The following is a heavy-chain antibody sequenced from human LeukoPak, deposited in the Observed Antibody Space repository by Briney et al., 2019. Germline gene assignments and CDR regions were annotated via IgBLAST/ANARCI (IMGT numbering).Heavy chain of an antibody. J-gene: IGHJ6*03. CDR3: ARGRRGIAAAGTDYYYYYYMDV. CDR2: INPSGGST. D-gene: IGHD6-13*01. V-gene: IGHV1-46*01. CDR1: GYTFTSYY. Sequence: GASVKVSCKASGYTFTSYYMHWVRQAPGQGLEWVGIINPSGGSTSYAQKFQGRVTMTRDTSTSTVYMELSSLRSEDTAVYYCARGRRGIAAAGTDYYYYYYMDVWGKGTTVTVSS.